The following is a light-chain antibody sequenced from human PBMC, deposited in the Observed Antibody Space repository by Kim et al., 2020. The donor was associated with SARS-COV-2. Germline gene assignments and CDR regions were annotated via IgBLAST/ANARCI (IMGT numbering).Light chain of an antibody. Sequence: VSLRQTDTITCEGDVLRSYFAPGYQQKPAQAPILVIYGNNNRPSGIPDRFSGSSSENTASLTITGTQACDEAYYYCNSRDSNDNVVFGGGTQLTVL. V-gene: IGLV3-19*01. J-gene: IGLJ3*02. CDR2: GNN. CDR1: VLRSYF. CDR3: NSRDSNDNVV.